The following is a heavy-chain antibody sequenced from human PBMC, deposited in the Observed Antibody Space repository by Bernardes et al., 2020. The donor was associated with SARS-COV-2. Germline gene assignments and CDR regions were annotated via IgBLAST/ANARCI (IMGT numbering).Heavy chain of an antibody. CDR3: ARDVGGTDWRFGFDV. CDR2: ISASGYT. CDR1: GFTFSDYY. V-gene: IGHV3-11*06. D-gene: IGHD3-9*01. J-gene: IGHJ3*01. Sequence: GGSLRLSCTASGFTFSDYYMSWIRQAPAKGLEWVSFISASGYTNYAESVKGRFTISRDNTRTSVFLQMESLRAEDTAVYYCARDVGGTDWRFGFDVWGPGTTVHVSS.